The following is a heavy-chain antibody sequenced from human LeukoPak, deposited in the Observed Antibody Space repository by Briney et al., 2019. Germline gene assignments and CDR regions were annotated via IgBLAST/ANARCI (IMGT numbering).Heavy chain of an antibody. D-gene: IGHD3-22*01. Sequence: GGSLRLSCAASGFTFSSYSMNWARQAPGKGLEWVSSISSSSSYIYYADSVKGRFTISRDNAKNSLYLQMNSLRAEDTAVYYCARDYYDSSGYFNFFDYWGQGTLVTVSS. V-gene: IGHV3-21*01. J-gene: IGHJ4*02. CDR1: GFTFSSYS. CDR3: ARDYYDSSGYFNFFDY. CDR2: ISSSSSYI.